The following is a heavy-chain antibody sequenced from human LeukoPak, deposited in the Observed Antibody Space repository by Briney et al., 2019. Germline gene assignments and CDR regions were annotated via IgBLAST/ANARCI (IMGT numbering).Heavy chain of an antibody. V-gene: IGHV1-69*05. D-gene: IGHD1-26*01. CDR2: IIPIFGTA. J-gene: IGHJ3*02. CDR1: GGTFSSYA. Sequence: GASVKVSCKASGGTFSSYAISWVRQAPGQGLEWMGGIIPIFGTANYAQKFQGRVTITTDESTSIAYMELSSLRSEDTAVYYCASWATGRAFDIWGQGTMVTVSS. CDR3: ASWATGRAFDI.